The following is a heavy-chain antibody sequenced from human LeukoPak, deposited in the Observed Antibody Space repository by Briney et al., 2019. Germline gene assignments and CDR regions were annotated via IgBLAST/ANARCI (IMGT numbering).Heavy chain of an antibody. CDR3: ARGNRLYSSSWSSLPFDI. J-gene: IGHJ3*02. Sequence: ASVRASCKASGYIFTDYDINWVRQATGHGLGWMGWTNPISGYTGSAPKFQGRVTMTRDTSIRTAYLELSSLRSDDTAVYYCARGNRLYSSSWSSLPFDIWGQGTMVTVSS. CDR1: GYIFTDYD. CDR2: TNPISGYT. V-gene: IGHV1-8*01. D-gene: IGHD6-13*01.